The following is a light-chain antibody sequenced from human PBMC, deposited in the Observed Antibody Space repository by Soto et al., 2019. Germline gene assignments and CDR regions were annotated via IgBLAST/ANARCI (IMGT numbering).Light chain of an antibody. CDR2: DVT. J-gene: IGLJ3*02. CDR1: SSDVGAYTY. V-gene: IGLV2-11*01. Sequence: QSALTQPRSVSGSPGQSVTISCTGTSSDVGAYTYVSWYQQYPGKAPKLLIYDVTKRPSGVPDRFSGSKSGNTASLTISGLQAEDEADYYCAAWDDSLSGPVFGGGTKLTVL. CDR3: AAWDDSLSGPV.